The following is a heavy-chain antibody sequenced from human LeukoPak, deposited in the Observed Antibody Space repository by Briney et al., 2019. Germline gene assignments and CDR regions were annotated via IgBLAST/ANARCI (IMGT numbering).Heavy chain of an antibody. CDR3: TTYNDKDAFNI. Sequence: GGSLRLSCAASGFTVSSNYMSWVRQAPGKGLEWVSVIYSGGSTYYADSVKGRFTISRDNSKNTLYLQMNSLRAEDTAVYYCTTYNDKDAFNIWGQGTMVTVSS. J-gene: IGHJ3*02. CDR1: GFTVSSNY. CDR2: IYSGGST. V-gene: IGHV3-53*01. D-gene: IGHD1-1*01.